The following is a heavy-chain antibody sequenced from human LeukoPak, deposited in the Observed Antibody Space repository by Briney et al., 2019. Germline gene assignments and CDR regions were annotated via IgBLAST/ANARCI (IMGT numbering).Heavy chain of an antibody. CDR3: ASLGPLVVPAATRDYYYYYMDV. V-gene: IGHV1-69*05. D-gene: IGHD2-2*01. Sequence: ASVKVSCKASGGTFSSYAISWVRQAPGQGLEWMGGIIPIFGTANYAQKFQGRVTITTDESTSTAYMELSSLRSEDTAVYYCASLGPLVVPAATRDYYYYYMDVWGKGTTVTVSS. J-gene: IGHJ6*03. CDR1: GGTFSSYA. CDR2: IIPIFGTA.